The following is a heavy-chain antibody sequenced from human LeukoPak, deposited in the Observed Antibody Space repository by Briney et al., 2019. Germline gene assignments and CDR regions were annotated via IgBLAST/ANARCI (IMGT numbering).Heavy chain of an antibody. CDR1: GYTFTSYA. D-gene: IGHD2-2*01. Sequence: ASVTVSCTASGYTFTSYAMHWVRQAPGQRLEWMGWINAGNGNTKYSQKFQGRVTITRDTSASTAYMELSSLRSEDTAVYYCARGSIVVVPAALEFDYWGQGTLVTVSS. J-gene: IGHJ4*02. CDR2: INAGNGNT. V-gene: IGHV1-3*01. CDR3: ARGSIVVVPAALEFDY.